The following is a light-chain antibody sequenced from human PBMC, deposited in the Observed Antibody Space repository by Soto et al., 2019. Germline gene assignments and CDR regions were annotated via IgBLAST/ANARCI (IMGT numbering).Light chain of an antibody. CDR2: GAS. CDR3: QQYGSSSWT. J-gene: IGKJ1*01. CDR1: QNISSY. V-gene: IGKV3-20*01. Sequence: IVLTQSPVTLSLSPGERATLSCRASQNISSYLIWYQQKPGQAPRLLIYGASYRATGIPDRFSGSGSGADFTLTISRLEPEDFAVYHCQQYGSSSWTFGQGTKVDIK.